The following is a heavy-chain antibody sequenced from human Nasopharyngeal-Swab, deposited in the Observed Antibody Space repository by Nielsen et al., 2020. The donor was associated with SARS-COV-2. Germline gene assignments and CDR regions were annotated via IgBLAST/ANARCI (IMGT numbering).Heavy chain of an antibody. CDR1: GYTFISYG. V-gene: IGHV1-18*01. CDR3: ARDNDSYGYDY. D-gene: IGHD5-18*01. Sequence: ASVKVSCKASGYTFISYGISWVRQAPGQRLEWMVWISAYNGNTNYAQKLQGRVTMTTDTSTSTAYMELRSLRSDDTAVYYCARDNDSYGYDYWGQGTLVTVSS. J-gene: IGHJ4*02. CDR2: ISAYNGNT.